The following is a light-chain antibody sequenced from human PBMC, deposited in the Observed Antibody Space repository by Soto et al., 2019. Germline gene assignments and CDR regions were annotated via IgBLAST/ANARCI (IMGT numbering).Light chain of an antibody. CDR1: SSDVGGYNY. CDR3: SSYTSSRTGV. CDR2: EVS. Sequence: QSVLTQPASVSGSPGQSITISCTGTSSDVGGYNYVSWYQQHPGKAPKLMIYEVSNRPSGVSNRFSGSKSGNTASLTISGLQAVDEADYYCSSYTSSRTGVFGTGTKLTVL. J-gene: IGLJ1*01. V-gene: IGLV2-14*01.